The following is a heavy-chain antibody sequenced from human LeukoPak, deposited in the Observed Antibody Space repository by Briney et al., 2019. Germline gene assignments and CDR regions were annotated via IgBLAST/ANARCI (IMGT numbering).Heavy chain of an antibody. V-gene: IGHV4-31*03. D-gene: IGHD3-22*01. CDR1: GGSISSGGYY. J-gene: IGHJ4*02. Sequence: TSETLSLTCTVSGGSISSGGYYWSWIRQHPGKGLEWIGYIYYSGSTHYNPSLKSRVTISVDTSKNQFSLKLSSVTAADTAVYYCARMGMYDSSDYYFDYWGQGTLVTVSS. CDR2: IYYSGST. CDR3: ARMGMYDSSDYYFDY.